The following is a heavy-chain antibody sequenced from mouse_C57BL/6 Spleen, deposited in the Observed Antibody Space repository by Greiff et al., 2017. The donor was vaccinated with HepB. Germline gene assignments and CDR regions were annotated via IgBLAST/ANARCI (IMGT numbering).Heavy chain of an antibody. Sequence: VKLQQPGAELVMPGASVKLSCKASGYTFTSYWMHWVKQRPGQGLEWIGEIDPSDSYTNYNQKFKGKSTLTVDKSSSTAYMQLSSLTSEDSAVYYCARGITGRWFAYWGQGTLVTVSA. CDR3: ARGITGRWFAY. D-gene: IGHD4-1*01. V-gene: IGHV1-69*01. CDR2: IDPSDSYT. CDR1: GYTFTSYW. J-gene: IGHJ3*01.